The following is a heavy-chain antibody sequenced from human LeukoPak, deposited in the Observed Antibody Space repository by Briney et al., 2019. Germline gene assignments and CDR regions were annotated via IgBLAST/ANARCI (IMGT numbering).Heavy chain of an antibody. CDR3: ARAEYYFDY. V-gene: IGHV4-59*01. Sequence: SETLSLTCTVSGGSISSYYWSWIRQPPGKGLEWIGYIYYSGSTNYNPSLKSRVTISVDTSKNQFSLKLSSVTAADTAVYYCARAEYYFDYWGQGTLVTVPS. CDR1: GGSISSYY. CDR2: IYYSGST. J-gene: IGHJ4*02.